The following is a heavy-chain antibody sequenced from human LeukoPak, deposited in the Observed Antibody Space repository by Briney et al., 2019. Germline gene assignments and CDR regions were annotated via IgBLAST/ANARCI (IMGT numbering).Heavy chain of an antibody. CDR1: GGSISSYY. V-gene: IGHV4-4*07. J-gene: IGHJ5*02. CDR2: IYTSGST. Sequence: PETLSLTCTVSGGSISSYYWSWIRQPAGKGLEWIGRIYTSGSTNYNPSLKSRVTMSVDTSKNQFSLKLSSVTAADTAVYYCARDRYSSSWYAWFDPWGQGTLVTVAS. D-gene: IGHD6-13*01. CDR3: ARDRYSSSWYAWFDP.